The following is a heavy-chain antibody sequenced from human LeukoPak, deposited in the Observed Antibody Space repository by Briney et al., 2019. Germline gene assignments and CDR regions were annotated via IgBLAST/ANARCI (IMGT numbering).Heavy chain of an antibody. D-gene: IGHD6-13*01. CDR3: ARGDSSSWYYYMDV. Sequence: ASVKVSCKASGYTFTGYYMHWVRQAPGQGLEWMGWTNPNSGGTNYAQKFQGRVTITRNTSISTAYMELSSLRSEDTAVYYCARGDSSSWYYYMDVWGKGTTVTVSS. CDR1: GYTFTGYY. CDR2: TNPNSGGT. J-gene: IGHJ6*03. V-gene: IGHV1-2*02.